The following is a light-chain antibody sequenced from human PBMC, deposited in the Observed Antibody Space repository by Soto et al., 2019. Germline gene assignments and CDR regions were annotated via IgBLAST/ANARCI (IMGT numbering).Light chain of an antibody. V-gene: IGKV3-20*01. CDR3: QQYSSFLWT. CDR2: GAS. J-gene: IGKJ1*01. Sequence: EIVLTQSPGTLSLSPGEGATLSCRASQSVSSSYLAWYQQKPSQAPRLLIYGASSRATGIPDRFSGSGSGTDFTLTIRRMETSASVLRSRQQYSSFLWTCVLGTK. CDR1: QSVSSSY.